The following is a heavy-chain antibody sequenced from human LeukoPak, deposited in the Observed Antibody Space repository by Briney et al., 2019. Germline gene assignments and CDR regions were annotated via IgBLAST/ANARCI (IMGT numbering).Heavy chain of an antibody. CDR1: GGSISSSNW. J-gene: IGHJ5*02. V-gene: IGHV4-4*02. CDR3: ARGRRGSGSYYRNWFDP. D-gene: IGHD3-10*01. CDR2: IYHSGST. Sequence: SETLSLTCAVSGGSISSSNWWSWVRQPPGKGLEWIGEIYHSGSTNYNPSLKSRVTISVDKSKNQFSLKLSSVTAADTAVYYCARGRRGSGSYYRNWFDPWGQGTLVTVSS.